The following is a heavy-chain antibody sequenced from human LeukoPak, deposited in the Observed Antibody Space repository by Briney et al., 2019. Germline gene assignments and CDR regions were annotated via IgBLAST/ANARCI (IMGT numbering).Heavy chain of an antibody. V-gene: IGHV4-34*01. Sequence: PSETLSLTCAVSGVSLTGYYWSWIRQPPGKGPEWIGEISHLGSTSYNPSLKSRVSLSLDTSKNQFSLKLTFVTAADTAVYFCTKTAPGVPLELWGQRALVTVTS. J-gene: IGHJ4*02. CDR1: GVSLTGYY. CDR2: ISHLGST. D-gene: IGHD7-27*01. CDR3: TKTAPGVPLEL.